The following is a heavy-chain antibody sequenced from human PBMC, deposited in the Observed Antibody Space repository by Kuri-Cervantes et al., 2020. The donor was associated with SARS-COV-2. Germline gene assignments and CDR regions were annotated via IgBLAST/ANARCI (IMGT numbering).Heavy chain of an antibody. Sequence: SVKVSCKASGYTFTNYDINRVRQATGQGLEWMGWMNPNTGVTGYTQKFQDRITMTRDTSVSTAYMELSSLTIADTATYYCTRRSVTRDYWGQGTLVTVSS. J-gene: IGHJ4*02. CDR2: MNPNTGVT. CDR3: TRRSVTRDY. V-gene: IGHV1-8*01. CDR1: GYTFTNYD. D-gene: IGHD2-21*02.